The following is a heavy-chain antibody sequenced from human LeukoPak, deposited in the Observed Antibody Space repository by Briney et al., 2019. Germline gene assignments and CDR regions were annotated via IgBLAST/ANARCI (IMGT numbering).Heavy chain of an antibody. J-gene: IGHJ4*02. CDR1: GFTFSIYG. CDR2: IWYDGSNK. V-gene: IGHV3-33*01. CDR3: ARGFDSGYDFGY. Sequence: GRSLRLSCAASGFTFSIYGMHCVRQAPGKGLEWVAVIWYDGSNKYYADPVKGRFTISRDNSKNTLYLQMNSLRAEDTAVYYCARGFDSGYDFGYWGQGTLVTVSS. D-gene: IGHD5-12*01.